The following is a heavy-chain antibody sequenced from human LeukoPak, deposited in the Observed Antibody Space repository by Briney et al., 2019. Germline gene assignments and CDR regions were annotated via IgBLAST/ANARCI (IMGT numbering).Heavy chain of an antibody. CDR2: IYYTGNT. V-gene: IGHV4-39*01. CDR1: GVSISSSNSY. D-gene: IGHD3/OR15-3a*01. J-gene: IGHJ4*02. Sequence: PSETLSLTCTVSGVSISSSNSYWGWIRQPPGKGLEWIGSIYYTGNTYYNASLKSRITISIDTSKNQISLRLTSVTATDTAMYYCARQTGSGLFTLPGGQGTLVTVSS. CDR3: ARQTGSGLFTLP.